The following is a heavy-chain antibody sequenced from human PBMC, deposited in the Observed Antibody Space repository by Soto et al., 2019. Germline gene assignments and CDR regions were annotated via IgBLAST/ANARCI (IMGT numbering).Heavy chain of an antibody. J-gene: IGHJ4*02. CDR3: ARDVSSDTTGFRGYDL. CDR1: GGTVSSYA. Sequence: SVKVSCKASGGTVSSYAITWVRQAPGKGLEWMGVFIPIFVSAHYAPKFQGRITLTADESTSTAYMELSGLTSEDTAIYYCARDVSSDTTGFRGYDLWGQGTQVTVSS. CDR2: FIPIFVSA. V-gene: IGHV1-69*13. D-gene: IGHD3-10*01.